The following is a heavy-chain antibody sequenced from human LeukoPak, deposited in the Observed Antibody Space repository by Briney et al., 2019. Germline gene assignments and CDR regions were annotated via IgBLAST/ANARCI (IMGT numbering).Heavy chain of an antibody. D-gene: IGHD3-22*01. J-gene: IGHJ4*02. CDR1: GGTFSSYA. CDR3: ARAHYYDSSGYDY. V-gene: IGHV1-69*04. CDR2: IIPILGIE. Sequence: ASVKVSCKASGGTFSSYAISWVRQAPGQGLEWMGRIIPILGIENYAQKFQGRVTITADKSTSTAYMELSSLRSEDTAVYYCARAHYYDSSGYDYWGQGTLVTVSS.